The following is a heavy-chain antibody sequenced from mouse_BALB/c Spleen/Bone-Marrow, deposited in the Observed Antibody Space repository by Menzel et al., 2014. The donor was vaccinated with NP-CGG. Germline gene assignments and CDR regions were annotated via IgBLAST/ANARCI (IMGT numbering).Heavy chain of an antibody. CDR2: INPSNGGT. CDR1: GYTFTSYY. J-gene: IGHJ1*01. CDR3: TRSYYGNYFDV. Sequence: VKLQESGVELVKPGASVKLSCKASGYTFTSYYMYWVKQRPGQGLEWIGEINPSNGGTNFNEKFKSKATLTVDKSSSTAYMQLSSLTSEDSAVYYCTRSYYGNYFDVWGAGTTVTVSS. D-gene: IGHD2-1*01. V-gene: IGHV1S81*02.